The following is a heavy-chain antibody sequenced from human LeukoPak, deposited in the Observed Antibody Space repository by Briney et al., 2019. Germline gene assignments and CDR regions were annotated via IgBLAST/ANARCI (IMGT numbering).Heavy chain of an antibody. D-gene: IGHD6-19*01. CDR1: GFTFSSYG. CDR3: AKSTILYSSGWYLYDAFDI. V-gene: IGHV3-30*18. J-gene: IGHJ3*02. CDR2: ISYDGSNK. Sequence: GGSLRLSCAASGFTFSSYGMHWVRQAPGKGLEWVAVISYDGSNKYYADSVKGRFTISRDNSKNTLYLQMNSLRAEDTAVYYCAKSTILYSSGWYLYDAFDIWGQGTMVTVSS.